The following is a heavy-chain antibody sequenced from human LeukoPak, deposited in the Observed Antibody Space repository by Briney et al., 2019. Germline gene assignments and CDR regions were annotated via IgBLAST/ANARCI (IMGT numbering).Heavy chain of an antibody. Sequence: ASVKVSRKASGYTFTGYYMHWVRQAPGQGLEWMGWINPNSGGTNYAQKFQGRVTMTRDTSISTAYTELSRLRSDDTAVYYCARTDYGDYGPPAEYFQHWGQGTLVTVSS. CDR1: GYTFTGYY. D-gene: IGHD4-17*01. J-gene: IGHJ1*01. CDR2: INPNSGGT. V-gene: IGHV1-2*02. CDR3: ARTDYGDYGPPAEYFQH.